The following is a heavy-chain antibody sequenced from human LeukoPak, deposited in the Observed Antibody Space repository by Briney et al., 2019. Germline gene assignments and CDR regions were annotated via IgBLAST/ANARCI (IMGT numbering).Heavy chain of an antibody. Sequence: GLEWIGSIYYSGTTTYIPSLKSRATISQDTSKNQFSLKLTSVTAADTAVYYCARDSRSFDYWGQGTLVTVSS. J-gene: IGHJ4*02. CDR3: ARDSRSFDY. D-gene: IGHD6-25*01. CDR2: IYYSGTT. V-gene: IGHV4-39*07.